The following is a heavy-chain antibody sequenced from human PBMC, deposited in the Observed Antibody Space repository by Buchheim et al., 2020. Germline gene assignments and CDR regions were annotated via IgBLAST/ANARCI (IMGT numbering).Heavy chain of an antibody. D-gene: IGHD1-26*01. CDR3: AKDRGVGARYYYYGMDV. J-gene: IGHJ6*02. V-gene: IGHV3-30*18. CDR1: GFTFSSYG. Sequence: QVQLVESGGGVVQPGRSLRLSCAASGFTFSSYGMHWVRQAPGKGLEWVAVISYDGNNKYYADTVKGRFTISRDNSKNTLYLQMNSLRAEDTAVYYCAKDRGVGARYYYYGMDVCGQGTT. CDR2: ISYDGNNK.